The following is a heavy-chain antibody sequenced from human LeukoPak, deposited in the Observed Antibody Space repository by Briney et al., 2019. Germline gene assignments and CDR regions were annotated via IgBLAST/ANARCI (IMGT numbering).Heavy chain of an antibody. CDR3: ARGSGITMIVVDDAFDI. CDR2: INHSGST. J-gene: IGHJ3*02. D-gene: IGHD3-22*01. CDR1: GGSFSGYY. V-gene: IGHV4-34*01. Sequence: SETLSLTCAVYGGSFSGYYWSWIRQPPGKGLEWIGEINHSGSTNYNPSLKSRVTISVDTSKNQFSLKLSSVTAAVTAVYYCARGSGITMIVVDDAFDIWGQGTMVTVSS.